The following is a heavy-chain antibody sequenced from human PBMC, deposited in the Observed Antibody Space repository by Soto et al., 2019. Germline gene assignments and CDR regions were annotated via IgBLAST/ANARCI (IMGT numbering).Heavy chain of an antibody. Sequence: GASVKVSCTASGGTFSSYAISWVRHAPGQGLEWMGGIIPIFGTANYAQKFQGRVTITADKSTSTAYMELSSLRSEDTAVYYCARGRVRMTTVTIYYYYYGMDVWGQGTTVTVSS. CDR1: GGTFSSYA. CDR2: IIPIFGTA. V-gene: IGHV1-69*06. J-gene: IGHJ6*02. CDR3: ARGRVRMTTVTIYYYYYGMDV. D-gene: IGHD4-17*01.